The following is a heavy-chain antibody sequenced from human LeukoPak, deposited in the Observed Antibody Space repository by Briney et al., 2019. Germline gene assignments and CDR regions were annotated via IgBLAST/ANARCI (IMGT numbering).Heavy chain of an antibody. CDR2: ISYDGSNK. CDR3: ARETGSAVGSTDFDY. V-gene: IGHV3-30-3*01. D-gene: IGHD4-17*01. CDR1: GFTFSSYA. J-gene: IGHJ4*02. Sequence: GRSLRLSCAASGFTFSSYAIHWVRQAPGKGLEWVAVISYDGSNKYYADSVKGRFTISRDNSKNTLYLQMNSLRAEDTAVYYCARETGSAVGSTDFDYWGQGALVTVSS.